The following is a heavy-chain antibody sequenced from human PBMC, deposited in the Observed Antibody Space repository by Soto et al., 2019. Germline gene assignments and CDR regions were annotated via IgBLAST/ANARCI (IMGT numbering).Heavy chain of an antibody. CDR1: SYG. CDR2: INSDGSST. D-gene: IGHD2-21*01. J-gene: IGHJ5*02. Sequence: SYGRHLIIQKTGKGLVWVSRINSDGSSTSYADSVKGRFTISRDNAKNTLYLQMNSLRAEDTAVYYCARGNVDFDPWGKGTLVTVSS. V-gene: IGHV3-74*01. CDR3: ARGNVDFDP.